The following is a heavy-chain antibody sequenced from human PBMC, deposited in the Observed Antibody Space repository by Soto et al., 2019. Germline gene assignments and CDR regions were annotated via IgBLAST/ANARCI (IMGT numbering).Heavy chain of an antibody. CDR3: ARHYCISTSCYLGYFDY. J-gene: IGHJ4*02. D-gene: IGHD2-2*01. CDR2: IYPDDSDK. V-gene: IGHV5-51*01. CDR1: GYTFTSYG. Sequence: KVSCKASGYTFTSYGISWVRQVPGKGLEWMGIIYPDDSDKRYSASFQGQVTISADKSISTAYLQWSSLKASDTAMYYCARHYCISTSCYLGYFDYWGQGTQVTGSS.